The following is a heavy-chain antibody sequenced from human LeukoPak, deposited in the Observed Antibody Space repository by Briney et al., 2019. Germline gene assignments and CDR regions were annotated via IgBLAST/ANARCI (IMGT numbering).Heavy chain of an antibody. V-gene: IGHV4-61*08. CDR2: IYYSGST. Sequence: PSQTLSLTCTVSGGSISSGGYYWSWIRQPPGKGLEWIGYIYYSGSTNYNPSLKSRVTISVDTSKNQFSLKLSSVTAADTAVYYCARSEYSYYGMDVWGQGTTVTVSS. J-gene: IGHJ6*02. CDR3: ARSEYSYYGMDV. CDR1: GGSISSGGYY.